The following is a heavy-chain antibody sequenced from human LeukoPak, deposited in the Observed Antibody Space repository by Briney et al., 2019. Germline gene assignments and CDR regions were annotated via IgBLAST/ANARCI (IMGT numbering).Heavy chain of an antibody. D-gene: IGHD3/OR15-3a*01. CDR1: GFTFSDYY. CDR3: ASGPAIYSNYEVWAGYYWKAFDY. Sequence: PGGSLRLSCAASGFTFSDYYMSWIRQAPGKGLEWVSYISSSGSTIYYADSVKGRFTISRDNAKNSLYLQMNSLRAEDTAVYYCASGPAIYSNYEVWAGYYWKAFDYWGQGTLVTVSS. V-gene: IGHV3-11*01. J-gene: IGHJ4*02. CDR2: ISSSGSTI.